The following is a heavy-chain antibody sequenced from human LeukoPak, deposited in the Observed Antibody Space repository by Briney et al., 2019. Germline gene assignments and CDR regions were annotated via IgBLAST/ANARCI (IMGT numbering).Heavy chain of an antibody. V-gene: IGHV6-1*01. CDR2: TYYRSRWYY. J-gene: IGHJ4*02. Sequence: SQTLSLTCAISGDNVSSNIAAWNWIRQSPSRGLEWLGRTYYRSRWYYDYALSVRSRITINPDTSKNQSSLQLNSVTPEDTAVYYCARDVSWRIDYWGQGTLVTVSS. CDR3: ARDVSWRIDY. D-gene: IGHD6-13*01. CDR1: GDNVSSNIAA.